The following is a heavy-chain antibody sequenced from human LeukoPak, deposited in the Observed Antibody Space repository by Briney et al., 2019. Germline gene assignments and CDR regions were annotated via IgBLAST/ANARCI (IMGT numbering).Heavy chain of an antibody. D-gene: IGHD3-10*01. V-gene: IGHV4-59*01. CDR2: IFDSGST. J-gene: IGHJ1*01. CDR1: GGSISTYH. CDR3: ARQTGYFRY. Sequence: SETLSLTCTVSGGSISTYHWSWIRQPPGKGLEWIGYIFDSGSTNHNPSLKSRVTMSVDTSKNQFSLKLSSVTAADTAVYYCARQTGYFRYWGQGTLVAVSS.